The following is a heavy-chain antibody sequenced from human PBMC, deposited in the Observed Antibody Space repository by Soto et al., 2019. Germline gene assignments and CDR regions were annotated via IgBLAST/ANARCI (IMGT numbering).Heavy chain of an antibody. CDR2: ISGSGGST. V-gene: IGHV3-23*01. Sequence: GGSLRLSCAASGFTFSSYAMSWVRQAPGKGLEWVSAISGSGGSTYYADSVKGRFTISRDNSKNTLYLQMNSLRAEDTAVYYCANGGEIVVVPAAPFDYWGQGTLVTVSS. CDR3: ANGGEIVVVPAAPFDY. CDR1: GFTFSSYA. D-gene: IGHD2-2*01. J-gene: IGHJ4*02.